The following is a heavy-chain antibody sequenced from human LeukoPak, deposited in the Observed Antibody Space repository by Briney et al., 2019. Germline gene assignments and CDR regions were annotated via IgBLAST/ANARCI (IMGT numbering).Heavy chain of an antibody. CDR3: ARGGPWTGGIFDY. Sequence: PSETLSLTCTVSGGSISSSSHYWSWIRQPPGKGLEWIGCIYYSGSTNYNPSLKSRVTISVDTSKNQFSLKLSSVTAADTAVYYCARGGPWTGGIFDYWGQGTLVTVSS. CDR1: GGSISSSSHY. CDR2: IYYSGST. V-gene: IGHV4-61*01. J-gene: IGHJ4*02. D-gene: IGHD3/OR15-3a*01.